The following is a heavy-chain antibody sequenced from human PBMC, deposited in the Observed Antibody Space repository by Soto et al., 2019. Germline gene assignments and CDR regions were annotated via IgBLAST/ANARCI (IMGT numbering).Heavy chain of an antibody. CDR2: ISGSGGNI. Sequence: EVQLLESGGGLVQPGGSLRLSCAASGFTFSRYAMGWVRQAPGKGLEWVSVISGSGGNINYADSVKGRFTISRDNSKNTLYLQMNSLRVEDTAVYNCATQDFRGTTGTTWGQGTLVTVSS. D-gene: IGHD1-1*01. CDR1: GFTFSRYA. V-gene: IGHV3-23*01. CDR3: ATQDFRGTTGTT. J-gene: IGHJ4*02.